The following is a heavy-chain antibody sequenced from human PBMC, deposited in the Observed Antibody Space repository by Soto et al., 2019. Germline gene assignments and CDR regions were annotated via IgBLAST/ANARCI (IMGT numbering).Heavy chain of an antibody. CDR3: ARVCSAWWYFDS. V-gene: IGHV4-59*01. J-gene: IGHJ5*01. D-gene: IGHD2-15*01. CDR1: VGSISSYY. CDR2: IYYSGST. Sequence: PSETLSLTSTLSVGSISSYYWSWIRQPPGKGLEWIGYIYYSGSTNYNPSLKSRGTISVNTSKNHFSLKLTSVTAADTAVYYCARVCSAWWYFDSWG.